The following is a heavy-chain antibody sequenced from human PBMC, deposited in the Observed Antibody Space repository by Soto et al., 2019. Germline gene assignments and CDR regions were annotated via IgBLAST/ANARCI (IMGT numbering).Heavy chain of an antibody. V-gene: IGHV4-61*01. CDR2: IYYSGST. D-gene: IGHD1-26*01. CDR1: GGSVSSGSYY. CDR3: ARMAIVGATILGSGGAFDI. Sequence: QVQLQESGPGLVKPSETLSLTCTVSGGSVSSGSYYWSWIRQPPGKGLEWIGYIYYSGSTNYNPSLKSRVTISVDTSKNQFSLKLSSVTAADTAAYYCARMAIVGATILGSGGAFDIWGQGTMVTVSS. J-gene: IGHJ3*02.